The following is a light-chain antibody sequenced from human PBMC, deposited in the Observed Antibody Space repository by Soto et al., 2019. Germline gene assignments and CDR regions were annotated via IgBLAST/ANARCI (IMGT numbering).Light chain of an antibody. CDR1: SSDVAGYNY. V-gene: IGLV2-14*01. J-gene: IGLJ2*01. CDR2: DVS. Sequence: QSALTQPGSVSGSPGQSITISCTGTSSDVAGYNYVSWYQQHPGKAPKLMIYDVSNRPSGVSNRFSGSKSGNTASLTISGLQAEDESDYYCSSYTSSSTLEVVFGGGTKLTVL. CDR3: SSYTSSSTLEVV.